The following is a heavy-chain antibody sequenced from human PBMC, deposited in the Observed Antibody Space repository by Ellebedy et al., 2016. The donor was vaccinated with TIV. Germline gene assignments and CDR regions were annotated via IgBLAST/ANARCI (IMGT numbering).Heavy chain of an antibody. CDR2: IYYSGST. CDR1: GGSISSSSYF. J-gene: IGHJ4*02. Sequence: SETLSLXXTVSGGSISSSSYFWGWIRQPPGKGLGWIGIIYYSGSTYYNPSLNSRVTISVDTSKNQFSLNLSSVTAADTAVYYCARPLRSTVTTSIYFDYWGQGTLVTVSS. D-gene: IGHD4-17*01. V-gene: IGHV4-39*01. CDR3: ARPLRSTVTTSIYFDY.